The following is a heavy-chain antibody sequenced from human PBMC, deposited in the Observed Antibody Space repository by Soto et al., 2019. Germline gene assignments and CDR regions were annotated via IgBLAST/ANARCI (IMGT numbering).Heavy chain of an antibody. CDR2: MSSDGNNK. CDR1: GFTFSNYG. CDR3: ARGRIQLWFNREHWDFEL. J-gene: IGHJ2*01. D-gene: IGHD5-18*01. Sequence: QVQLVESGGGVVQPGRSLRLSCAASGFTFSNYGMHWVRQAPGKGLEWVAVMSSDGNNKYYADSVKGRFTISRDNSKNTLYLQMNSLRAEDTAVYYCARGRIQLWFNREHWDFELWGRGTLVTVSS. V-gene: IGHV3-33*01.